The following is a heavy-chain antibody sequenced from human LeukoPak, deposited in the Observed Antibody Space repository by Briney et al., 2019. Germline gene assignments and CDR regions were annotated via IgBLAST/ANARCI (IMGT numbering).Heavy chain of an antibody. J-gene: IGHJ4*02. CDR3: VRYISSWAQTLLHY. D-gene: IGHD6-13*01. CDR2: IRSDESTK. CDR1: GFTFSSYG. V-gene: IGHV3-30*02. Sequence: GGSLRLSCAASGFTFSSYGMHWVRQAPGKGLEWVAFIRSDESTKYYADSVKGRFTISRDTSKNTLYLEMNSLRPEDTALYYCVRYISSWAQTLLHYWGQGTLVTVSS.